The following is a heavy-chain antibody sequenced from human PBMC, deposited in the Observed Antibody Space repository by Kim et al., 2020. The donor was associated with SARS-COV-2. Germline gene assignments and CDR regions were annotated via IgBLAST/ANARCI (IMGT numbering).Heavy chain of an antibody. Sequence: SETLSLTCTVSGGSISSYYWSWIRQPPGKGLEWIGYIYYSGSTNYNPSLKSRVTISVDTSKNQFSLKLSSVTAADTAVYYCARTPLGDYGSGSYHYYYYYGMDVWGQGTTVTVSS. D-gene: IGHD3-10*01. CDR3: ARTPLGDYGSGSYHYYYYYGMDV. J-gene: IGHJ6*02. V-gene: IGHV4-59*01. CDR2: IYYSGST. CDR1: GGSISSYY.